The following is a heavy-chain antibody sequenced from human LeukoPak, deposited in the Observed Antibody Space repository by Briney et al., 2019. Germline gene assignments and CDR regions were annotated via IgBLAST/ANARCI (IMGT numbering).Heavy chain of an antibody. CDR3: AKGTLGYWSGGRCYPFDY. J-gene: IGHJ4*02. CDR2: ISGSGGST. Sequence: GGSLRLSCAASGFTFSSYAMSWVRQAPGKGLEWVSAISGSGGSTYYADSVKGRFTNSRDNSKNTLYLQMNSLRAEDTAVYYCAKGTLGYWSGGRCYPFDYWGQGTLVTVSS. CDR1: GFTFSSYA. V-gene: IGHV3-23*01. D-gene: IGHD2-15*01.